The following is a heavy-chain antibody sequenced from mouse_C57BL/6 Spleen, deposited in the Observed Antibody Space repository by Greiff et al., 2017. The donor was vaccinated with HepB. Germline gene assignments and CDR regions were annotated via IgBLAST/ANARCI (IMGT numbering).Heavy chain of an antibody. CDR3: ARFIGYYYAMDY. D-gene: IGHD1-1*01. V-gene: IGHV1-19*01. CDR2: INPYNGGT. Sequence: EVQLQQSGPVLVKPGASVKMSCKASGYTFTDYYMNWVKQSHGKSLEWIGVINPYNGGTSYNQKFKGKATLTVDKSSSTAYMELNSLTSEDSAVYYCARFIGYYYAMDYWGQGTSVTVSS. J-gene: IGHJ4*01. CDR1: GYTFTDYY.